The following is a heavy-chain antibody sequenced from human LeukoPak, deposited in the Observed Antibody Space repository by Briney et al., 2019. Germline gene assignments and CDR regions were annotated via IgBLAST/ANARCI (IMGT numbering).Heavy chain of an antibody. J-gene: IGHJ5*02. D-gene: IGHD2-2*01. CDR1: GYTFTGYY. V-gene: IGHV1-2*02. CDR3: ARESCSSTNCYSWFDP. Sequence: ASVKVSCKASGYTFTGYYMHWVRQAPGQGLEWMGWINPNGGGTNYEQNFQGRVTMTRDTSISTAYMELSRLRSDDTAVHYCARESCSSTNCYSWFDPWGQGTLVTVSS. CDR2: INPNGGGT.